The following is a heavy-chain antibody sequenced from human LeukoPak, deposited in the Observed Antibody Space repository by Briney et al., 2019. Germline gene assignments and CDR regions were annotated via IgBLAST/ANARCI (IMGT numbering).Heavy chain of an antibody. V-gene: IGHV4-30-4*08. CDR3: ARDGYSSDLGAFDI. D-gene: IGHD6-19*01. CDR1: GGSISSGDYY. CDR2: IYYSGST. Sequence: KPSQTLSLTCTVSGGSISSGDYYWSWIPQPPGKGLEWIGYIYYSGSTYYNPSLKSRVNISVDTSKNQFSLKLSSVTAADTAVYYCARDGYSSDLGAFDIWGQGTMVTVSS. J-gene: IGHJ3*02.